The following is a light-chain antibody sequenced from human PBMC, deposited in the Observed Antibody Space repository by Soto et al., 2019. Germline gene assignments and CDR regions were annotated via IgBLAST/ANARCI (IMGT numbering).Light chain of an antibody. CDR2: EVS. CDR1: QSLLHITGETL. CDR3: MQSTQLPPT. J-gene: IGKJ5*01. V-gene: IGKV2D-29*02. Sequence: DVVMTQTPLSLSVAPGQPASISCTSSQSLLHITGETLLFWYLQKPGQSPQLLIYEVSTRVSGVPDRFSGSWSGTDFTLEISRVETDDVGIYYCMQSTQLPPTFGQGTRLVI.